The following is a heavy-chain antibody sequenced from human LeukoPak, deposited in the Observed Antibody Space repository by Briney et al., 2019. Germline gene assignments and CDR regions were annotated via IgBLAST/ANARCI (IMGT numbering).Heavy chain of an antibody. CDR2: ISSSGSTI. CDR1: GFTFSDYY. V-gene: IGHV3-11*04. J-gene: IGHJ2*01. Sequence: GGSPRLSCAASGFTFSDYYMSWIRQAPGKGLEWVSYISSSGSTIYYADSVKGRFTISRDNAKNSLYLQMNSLRAEDTAVYYCARDGYGDYDWYFDLWGRGTLVTVSS. CDR3: ARDGYGDYDWYFDL. D-gene: IGHD4-17*01.